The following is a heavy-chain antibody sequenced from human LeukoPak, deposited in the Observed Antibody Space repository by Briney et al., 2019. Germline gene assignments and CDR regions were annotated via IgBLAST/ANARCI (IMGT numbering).Heavy chain of an antibody. CDR1: GGSFSGYY. CDR3: ARGDSSGYYHDAFDI. Sequence: MSSETLSLTCAVYGGSFSGYYWSWIRQPPGKGLEWIGEINHSGSTNYNPSLKSRVTISVDTSKNQFSLKLSSVTAADTAVYYCARGDSSGYYHDAFDIWGQGTMVTVSS. V-gene: IGHV4-34*01. D-gene: IGHD3-22*01. J-gene: IGHJ3*02. CDR2: INHSGST.